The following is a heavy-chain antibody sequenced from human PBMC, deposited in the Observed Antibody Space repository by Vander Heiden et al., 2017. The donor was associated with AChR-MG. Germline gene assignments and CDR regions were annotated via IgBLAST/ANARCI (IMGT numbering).Heavy chain of an antibody. J-gene: IGHJ5*02. Sequence: DVHLVEPGGGVVKPGGSLRLSCAVSGFTFQDAWLNWVRQAPGKGLEWIGRIKSNSDGGITDHAAPVKGRFTISRDDSKNTLYLQMDSLKTEDTGVYYCTTLSLWNYVLETWGQGSLVTVSS. CDR3: TTLSLWNYVLET. V-gene: IGHV3-15*01. CDR1: GFTFQDAW. D-gene: IGHD1-7*01. CDR2: IKSNSDGGIT.